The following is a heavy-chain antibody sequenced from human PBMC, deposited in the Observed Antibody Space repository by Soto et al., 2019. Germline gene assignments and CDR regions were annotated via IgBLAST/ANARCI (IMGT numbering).Heavy chain of an antibody. V-gene: IGHV1-69*13. Sequence: VASVKVSCKASGGTFNSYDIKWVRQAPGQGLEWMGGIIPIVETPKYAQKFQGRVTITADESTNTVYMELSSLRSEDTAMYYCARLSRPNYYDTSGFFKDIWFDPWGQGTMVTVYS. CDR1: GGTFNSYD. J-gene: IGHJ5*02. D-gene: IGHD3-22*01. CDR3: ARLSRPNYYDTSGFFKDIWFDP. CDR2: IIPIVETP.